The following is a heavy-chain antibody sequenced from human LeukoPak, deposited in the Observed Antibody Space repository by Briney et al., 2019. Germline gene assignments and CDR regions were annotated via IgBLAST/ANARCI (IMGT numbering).Heavy chain of an antibody. CDR3: ARSSDYYGSGSYPH. V-gene: IGHV1-2*06. CDR1: GYTFTGYY. CDR2: INPNSGGT. Sequence: ASVKVSCKASGYTFTGYYMHWVRQAPGQGIEWMGRINPNSGGTNYAQKFQGRVTITRDTSISTAYMELSRLRSDDTAVYYCARSSDYYGSGSYPHWGQGTLVTVSS. D-gene: IGHD3-10*01. J-gene: IGHJ4*02.